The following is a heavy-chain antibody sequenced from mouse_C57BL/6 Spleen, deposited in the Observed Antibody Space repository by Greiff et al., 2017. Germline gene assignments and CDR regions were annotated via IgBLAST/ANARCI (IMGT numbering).Heavy chain of an antibody. V-gene: IGHV1-59*01. D-gene: IGHD1-3*01. CDR3: ASNSAWFAY. CDR1: GYTFTSYW. Sequence: QVQLQQPGAELVRPGTSVKLSCTASGYTFTSYWMHWVKQRPGQGLEWIGVIDPSDSYTNYNQKFKGKATLTVDTSSSTAYMQLSSLTSEDSAVYYCASNSAWFAYWGQGTLVTVSA. J-gene: IGHJ3*01. CDR2: IDPSDSYT.